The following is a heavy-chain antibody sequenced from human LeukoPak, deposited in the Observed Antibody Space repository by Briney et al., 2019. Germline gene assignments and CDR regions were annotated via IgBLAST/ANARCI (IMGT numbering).Heavy chain of an antibody. V-gene: IGHV1-24*01. CDR1: GYTLTELS. CDR2: FDPEDGET. CDR3: ATGGWELRYYYYGMDV. D-gene: IGHD1-26*01. Sequence: GASVKVSCKVSGYTLTELSMHWVRQAPGKGLEWMGGFDPEDGETIYAQKFQGRVTMTEDTSTDTAYMELSSLRSEDTAVYYCATGGWELRYYYYGMDVWGQGTTVTVSS. J-gene: IGHJ6*02.